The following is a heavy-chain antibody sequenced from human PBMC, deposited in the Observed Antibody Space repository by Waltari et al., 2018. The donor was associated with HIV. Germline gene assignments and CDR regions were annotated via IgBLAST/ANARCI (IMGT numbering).Heavy chain of an antibody. Sequence: QLQLQESGPGLVTPSETLSLTCTVSGGSIRSSSFYWGWIRQSPGKGLEWIGSMYYRGSTYYNPSLKSRVTISEDTSKNQFSLKLTSVTAADTAVYNCARHIWFGELFSPFDYWGQGTLVTVSS. CDR3: ARHIWFGELFSPFDY. CDR1: GGSIRSSSFY. D-gene: IGHD3-10*01. CDR2: MYYRGST. J-gene: IGHJ4*02. V-gene: IGHV4-39*01.